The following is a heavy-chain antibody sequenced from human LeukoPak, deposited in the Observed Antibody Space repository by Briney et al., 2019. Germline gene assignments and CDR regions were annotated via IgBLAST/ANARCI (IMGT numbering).Heavy chain of an antibody. Sequence: GGSLRLSCAASGFIFSSYAISWVRQAPGKGLEWVSTISGSGGSTYYADSLKGRFTISRDNSKNTLYLQMDSLGAEDTAVYYCAKEPGYSTSSAFDSWGQGTLVTVFS. CDR3: AKEPGYSTSSAFDS. V-gene: IGHV3-23*01. CDR2: ISGSGGST. J-gene: IGHJ5*01. CDR1: GFIFSSYA. D-gene: IGHD4-11*01.